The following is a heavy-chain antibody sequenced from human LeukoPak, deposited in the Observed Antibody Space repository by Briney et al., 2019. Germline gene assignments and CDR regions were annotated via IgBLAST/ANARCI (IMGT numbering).Heavy chain of an antibody. V-gene: IGHV4-31*03. D-gene: IGHD2-2*02. Sequence: SETLSLTCTVSGGSISSGGYYWSWIRQHPGKGLEWIGYIYYSGSTYSNPSLQSRVTISVDTSKNQFSLNLSSVTAADTAVYYCARYCSSTNCYKGGFDPWGQGTLVTVSS. J-gene: IGHJ5*02. CDR1: GGSISSGGYY. CDR2: IYYSGST. CDR3: ARYCSSTNCYKGGFDP.